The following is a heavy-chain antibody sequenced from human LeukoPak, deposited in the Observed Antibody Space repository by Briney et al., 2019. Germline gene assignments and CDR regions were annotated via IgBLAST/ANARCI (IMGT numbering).Heavy chain of an antibody. CDR2: IRQDGDTK. J-gene: IGHJ4*02. D-gene: IGHD6-13*01. Sequence: GSLRLSCAASGFTFSSYAMHWVRQAPGKGLEWVANIRQDGDTKYYVDSVKGRFTISRNNAMNSLYLQMNSLRAEDTAIYYCARSLPYGTTWYGRSDFWGQGTLVTVSS. CDR3: ARSLPYGTTWYGRSDF. V-gene: IGHV3-7*03. CDR1: GFTFSSYA.